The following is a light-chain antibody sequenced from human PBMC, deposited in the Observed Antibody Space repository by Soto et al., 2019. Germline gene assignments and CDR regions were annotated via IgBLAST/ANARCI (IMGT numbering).Light chain of an antibody. Sequence: IQMTQSPSTLSASVGDTVTINCRASQTISRWLAWYQQKPGKAPRLLIYTASTLESGVPSRFSASGSGTEFTLTISSLHPDDFATYYCQEYNNYWTFGQGTKVDI. CDR3: QEYNNYWT. V-gene: IGKV1-5*01. CDR2: TAS. J-gene: IGKJ1*01. CDR1: QTISRW.